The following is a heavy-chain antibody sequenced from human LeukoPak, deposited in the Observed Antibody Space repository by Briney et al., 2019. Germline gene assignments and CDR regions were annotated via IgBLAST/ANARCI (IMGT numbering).Heavy chain of an antibody. D-gene: IGHD5-18*01. CDR1: GGSISSYY. CDR2: IYTSGST. Sequence: KASETLSLTCTVSGGSISSYYWSWIRQPAGKGLEWIGRIYTSGSTNYNPSLKSRVTMSVDTSKNQFSLKLSSVTAADTAVYYCARVSDTAMVTGEYYFDYWGQGTLVTVSS. CDR3: ARVSDTAMVTGEYYFDY. V-gene: IGHV4-4*07. J-gene: IGHJ4*02.